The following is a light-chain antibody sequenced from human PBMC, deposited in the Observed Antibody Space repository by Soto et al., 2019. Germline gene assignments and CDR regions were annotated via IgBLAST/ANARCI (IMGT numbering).Light chain of an antibody. CDR3: NSFTTTNTYV. V-gene: IGLV2-14*03. CDR2: DVS. J-gene: IGLJ1*01. CDR1: SSDVGGFDH. Sequence: QSALTQPASASGSPGQSITISCTGASSDVGGFDHVSWYQQHPGKVPRLLIYDVSSRPSGVSDRFSGSKSGNTASLTISGLQAEDEADYYCNSFTTTNTYVFGTGTKLTVL.